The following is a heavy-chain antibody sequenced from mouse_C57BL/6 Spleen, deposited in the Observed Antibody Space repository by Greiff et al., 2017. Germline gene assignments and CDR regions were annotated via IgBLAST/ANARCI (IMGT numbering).Heavy chain of an antibody. D-gene: IGHD1-1*01. CDR2: INPSSGYT. CDR1: GYTFTSYW. V-gene: IGHV1-7*01. J-gene: IGHJ3*01. CDR3: ARWVLNYAFAY. Sequence: QVQLQQSGAELAKPGASVKLSCKASGYTFTSYWMHWVKQRPGQGLEWIGYINPSSGYTKYNQKFKGKATLTADKSSSTAYMQLSSLTYEDSAVYYCARWVLNYAFAYWGQGTMVTVSA.